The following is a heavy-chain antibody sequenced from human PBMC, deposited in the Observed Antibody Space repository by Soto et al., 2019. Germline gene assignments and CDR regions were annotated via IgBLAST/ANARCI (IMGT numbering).Heavy chain of an antibody. Sequence: QPGGSLRLSCAASGFTFSSYGMHWVRQAPGKGLEWVAVISYDGSNKYYADSVKGRFTISRDNSKNTLYLQMNSLRAEDTAVYYCANDIASRRWFGELLRVGTLHGMDVWGQGTTVTVSS. CDR2: ISYDGSNK. D-gene: IGHD3-10*01. CDR3: ANDIASRRWFGELLRVGTLHGMDV. CDR1: GFTFSSYG. V-gene: IGHV3-30*18. J-gene: IGHJ6*02.